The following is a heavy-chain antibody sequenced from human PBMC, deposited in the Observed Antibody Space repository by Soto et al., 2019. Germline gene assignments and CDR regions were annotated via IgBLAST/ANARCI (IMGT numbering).Heavy chain of an antibody. Sequence: SETLSLTCIVSGDSISSTSDYWGCIRQSPGKGLEWIGSISYSGAAYYNPSLKSRTTISLDKSKNQFSLRLTSMTAADTTIYFCVRHFGVLGGYPRVLAPWGERSLVTVSS. CDR2: ISYSGAA. J-gene: IGHJ5*02. CDR3: VRHFGVLGGYPRVLAP. CDR1: GDSISSTSDY. D-gene: IGHD3-16*02. V-gene: IGHV4-39*01.